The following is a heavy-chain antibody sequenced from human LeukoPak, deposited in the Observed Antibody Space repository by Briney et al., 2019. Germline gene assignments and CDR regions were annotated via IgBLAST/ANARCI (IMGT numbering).Heavy chain of an antibody. Sequence: GASVKVCCKASGGTFSSYTISWVRQAPGQGLEWMGRIIPILGIANYAQKFQGRVTITADKSTSTAYMELSSLRSEDTAVYYCARDITYYYDSSGYYYWGQGTLVTVSS. V-gene: IGHV1-69*04. CDR2: IIPILGIA. CDR3: ARDITYYYDSSGYYY. D-gene: IGHD3-22*01. J-gene: IGHJ4*02. CDR1: GGTFSSYT.